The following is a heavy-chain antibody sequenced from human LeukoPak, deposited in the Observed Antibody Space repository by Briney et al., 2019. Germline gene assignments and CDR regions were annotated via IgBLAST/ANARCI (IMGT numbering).Heavy chain of an antibody. CDR2: IWYDGSNK. CDR1: GFTFSTYS. CDR3: ARGFEYIDY. J-gene: IGHJ4*02. V-gene: IGHV3-33*08. D-gene: IGHD3-10*01. Sequence: GGSLRLSCAASGFTFSTYSMNWVRQAPGKGLEWVAVIWYDGSNKYYADSVKGRFTISRDNSKNTLYLQMNSLRAEDTAVYYCARGFEYIDYWGQGTLVTVSS.